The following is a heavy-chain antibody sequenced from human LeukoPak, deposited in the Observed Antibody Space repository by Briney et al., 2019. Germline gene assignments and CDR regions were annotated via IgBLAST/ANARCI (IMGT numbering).Heavy chain of an antibody. CDR1: GFTFTTCP. D-gene: IGHD2-8*01. CDR3: AKAPYCSNDVCRYFDY. V-gene: IGHV3-23*01. Sequence: PGGSLRLSCAASGFTFTTCPMSWVRQAPGKGLEWVSAISASGGGTYYADSVKGRSTISRDNSRSTVFLQMSSLRAEDTAVYYCAKAPYCSNDVCRYFDYWGQGILVTVSS. J-gene: IGHJ4*02. CDR2: ISASGGGT.